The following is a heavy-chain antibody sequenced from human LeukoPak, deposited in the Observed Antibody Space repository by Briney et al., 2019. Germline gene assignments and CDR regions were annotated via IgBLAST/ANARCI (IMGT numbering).Heavy chain of an antibody. J-gene: IGHJ6*04. D-gene: IGHD3-10*01. CDR1: GGSISSSSYY. CDR3: VGVETITMVRGASGDV. Sequence: PSETLSLTCTVSGGSISSSSYYWGWIRQAPGKGLEWVSVIHSGGRAYYADSVKGRFTTSRDNSKNTLDLQMNSLSVEDTAVYCCVGVETITMVRGASGDVWGKGTTVTVSS. V-gene: IGHV3-66*02. CDR2: IHSGGRA.